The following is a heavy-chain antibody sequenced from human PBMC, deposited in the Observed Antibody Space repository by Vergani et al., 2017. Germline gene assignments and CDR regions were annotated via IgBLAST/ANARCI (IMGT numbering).Heavy chain of an antibody. V-gene: IGHV1-3*01. CDR3: ARGNADYDILTRTYYYYYGMDV. J-gene: IGHJ6*02. D-gene: IGHD3-9*01. CDR1: GYTFTSYA. CDR2: INAGNGKT. Sequence: QVQLVQSGAEVKKPGASVKVSCKASGYTFTSYAMHWVRQAPGQRLEWMGWINAGNGKTKYSQKFQGRVTITRDTSASTAYMELSSLRSEDTAVYYCARGNADYDILTRTYYYYYGMDVWGQGTTVTVSS.